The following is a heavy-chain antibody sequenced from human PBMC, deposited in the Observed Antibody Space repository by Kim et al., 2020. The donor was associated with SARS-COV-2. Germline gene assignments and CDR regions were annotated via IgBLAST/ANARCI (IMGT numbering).Heavy chain of an antibody. CDR1: GYTFTSYY. CDR3: AIDRAPSVYQLLPTLDY. V-gene: IGHV1-46*01. J-gene: IGHJ4*02. CDR2: INPSGGST. Sequence: ASVKVSCKASGYTFTSYYMHWVRQAPGQGLEWMGIINPSGGSTSYAQKFQGRVTMTRDMSTSTVYMELSSLRSEDTAVYYCAIDRAPSVYQLLPTLDYWGQGTLVTVSS. D-gene: IGHD2-2*01.